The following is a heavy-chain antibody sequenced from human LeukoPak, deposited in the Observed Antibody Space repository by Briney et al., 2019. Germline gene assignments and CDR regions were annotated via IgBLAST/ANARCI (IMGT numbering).Heavy chain of an antibody. CDR2: TNRRGDIT. V-gene: IGHV3-20*04. CDR1: GYTFGDYG. D-gene: IGHD6-19*01. J-gene: IGHJ4*02. Sequence: GGSLRLSCAASGYTFGDYGMSWVRQVPGKGLEWVSGTNRRGDITGYADFVKGRFTISRDNAKNSLYLQMNSLRVEDTAVYYCAKDFNPRYSSGWFFDYWGQGTLVTVSS. CDR3: AKDFNPRYSSGWFFDY.